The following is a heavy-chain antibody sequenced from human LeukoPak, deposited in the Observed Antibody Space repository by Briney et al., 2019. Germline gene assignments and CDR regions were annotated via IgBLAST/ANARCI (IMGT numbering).Heavy chain of an antibody. D-gene: IGHD4-11*01. CDR3: ARDGTVTAGPFDP. Sequence: GGSLRLSCAASGFTFSSYGMSWVRQAPGKGLEWVSAISGSGGSTYYADSVKGRFTISRDNSKNTLYLQMNSLRVEDTAVYYCARDGTVTAGPFDPWGRGTLVTVSS. CDR2: ISGSGGST. V-gene: IGHV3-23*01. J-gene: IGHJ5*02. CDR1: GFTFSSYG.